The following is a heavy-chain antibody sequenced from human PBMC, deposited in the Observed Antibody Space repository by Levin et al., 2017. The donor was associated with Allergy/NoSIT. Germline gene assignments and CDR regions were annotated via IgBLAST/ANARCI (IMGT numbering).Heavy chain of an antibody. D-gene: IGHD5-18*01. J-gene: IGHJ3*02. Sequence: LRLSCAVSGGSISSGGYSWSWIRQPPGKGLEWIGYIYHSGSTYYNPSLKSRVTISLDRSKNQFSLRLISVTAADTAVYYCARLARGTAMVFSYAFDIWGQGTMVTVSS. V-gene: IGHV4-30-2*01. CDR1: GGSISSGGYS. CDR2: IYHSGST. CDR3: ARLARGTAMVFSYAFDI.